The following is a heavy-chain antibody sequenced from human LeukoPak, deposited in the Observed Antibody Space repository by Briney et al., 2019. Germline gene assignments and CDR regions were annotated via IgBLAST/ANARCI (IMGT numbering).Heavy chain of an antibody. V-gene: IGHV3-30*04. J-gene: IGHJ4*02. CDR2: ISYDGSNK. Sequence: GRSLRLSCAASGFTFSSYAMHWVRQAPGKGLEWVAVISYDGSNKYYADSVKGRFTISRDNSKKTLYLQMNSLRAEDTAVYYCVRAGGGNWGQGTLVTV. D-gene: IGHD3-10*01. CDR3: VRAGGGN. CDR1: GFTFSSYA.